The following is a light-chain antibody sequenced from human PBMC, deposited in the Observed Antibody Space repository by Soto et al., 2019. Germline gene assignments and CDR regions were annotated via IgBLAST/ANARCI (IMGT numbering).Light chain of an antibody. CDR3: QQYNKWPPWT. V-gene: IGKV3-15*01. CDR2: AVS. J-gene: IGKJ1*01. CDR1: KSVRNN. Sequence: ILFTKSPANLSESPGEGATLFCRASKSVRNNVACYQQKPGLAPRLLIIAVSTRATGVPARFIGNGSDTEFSRTISGLQSDDDSPNYCQQYNKWPPWTFGQGTKVDIK.